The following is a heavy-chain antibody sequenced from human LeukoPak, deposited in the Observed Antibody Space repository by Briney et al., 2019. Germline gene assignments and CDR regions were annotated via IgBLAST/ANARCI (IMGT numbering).Heavy chain of an antibody. CDR3: ARGGYSSGWYSYYGMDV. CDR2: ISGSGGST. D-gene: IGHD6-25*01. V-gene: IGHV3-23*01. CDR1: GFTFSSYA. J-gene: IGHJ6*02. Sequence: GGSLRLSCAASGFTFSSYAMSWVRQAPGKGLEWVSAISGSGGSTYYADSVKGRFTISRDNSKNTLYLQMNSLRAEDTAVYYCARGGYSSGWYSYYGMDVWGQGTTVTVSS.